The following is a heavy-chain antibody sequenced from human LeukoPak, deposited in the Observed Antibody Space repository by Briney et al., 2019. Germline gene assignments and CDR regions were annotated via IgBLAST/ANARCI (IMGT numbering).Heavy chain of an antibody. D-gene: IGHD3-9*01. CDR3: ARGSRYHDWSSPLDS. J-gene: IGHJ4*02. CDR2: LNPQTGDT. CDR1: GYAFSAYY. V-gene: IGHV1-2*02. Sequence: ASVKVSCKASGYAFSAYYMHWVRQAPGQGLELMCWLNPQTGDTHCAQKFQGRVTCTRDTSISTAYMAMSRLRSDDTAVFYCARGSRYHDWSSPLDSWGQGTLVTVSS.